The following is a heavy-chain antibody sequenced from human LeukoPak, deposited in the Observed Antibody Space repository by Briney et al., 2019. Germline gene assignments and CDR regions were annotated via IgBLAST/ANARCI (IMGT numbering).Heavy chain of an antibody. CDR1: GGSISSGDYY. J-gene: IGHJ6*02. Sequence: SETLSLTCTVSGGSISSGDYYWTWIRQHPGRGLEWIGYIYYSGSAYYNPSLKSRVTISVDTSKNQFSLKLSSVTAADTAVYYCARDKNPSKSRSRGMDVWGQGTTVTVSS. CDR2: IYYSGSA. D-gene: IGHD1-14*01. CDR3: ARDKNPSKSRSRGMDV. V-gene: IGHV4-31*03.